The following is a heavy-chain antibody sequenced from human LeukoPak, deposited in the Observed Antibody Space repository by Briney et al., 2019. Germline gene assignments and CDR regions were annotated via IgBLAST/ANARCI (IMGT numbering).Heavy chain of an antibody. D-gene: IGHD3-9*01. CDR1: GGSISSSSYY. Sequence: SETLSLTCTVSGGSISSSSYYWGWIRQPPGKGLEWIGSIYYSGSTYYNPSLKSRVTTSVDTSKNQFSLKLSSVTAADTAVYYCARHLPLTRREAVVDYWGQGTLVTVSS. CDR3: ARHLPLTRREAVVDY. J-gene: IGHJ4*02. V-gene: IGHV4-39*01. CDR2: IYYSGST.